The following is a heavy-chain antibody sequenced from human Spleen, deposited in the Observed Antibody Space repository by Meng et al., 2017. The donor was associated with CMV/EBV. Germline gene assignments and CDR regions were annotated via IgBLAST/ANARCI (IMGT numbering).Heavy chain of an antibody. Sequence: FYCTCTRQHPGKGLEWIGAINHSGITNYNPSLKSRLTISVDTSKNQFSLKLNSVTAADTAVYYCARGVVPRSIFGMVLLSLDAFDIWGQGTMVTVSS. D-gene: IGHD3-3*01. CDR1: FY. CDR3: ARGVVPRSIFGMVLLSLDAFDI. V-gene: IGHV4-34*01. J-gene: IGHJ3*02. CDR2: INHSGIT.